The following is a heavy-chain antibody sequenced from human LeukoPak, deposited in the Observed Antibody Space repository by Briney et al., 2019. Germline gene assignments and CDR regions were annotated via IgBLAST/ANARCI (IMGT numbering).Heavy chain of an antibody. Sequence: SETLSLTCTVSGGSISSYYWSWIRQPPGKGLEWIGYIYYSGNTNYNPSLKSRVTISVDTSKNQFSLKLSSVTAADTAVYYCARLTTATTNFDYWGQGTLVTVSS. J-gene: IGHJ4*02. D-gene: IGHD4-17*01. V-gene: IGHV4-59*08. CDR1: GGSISSYY. CDR2: IYYSGNT. CDR3: ARLTTATTNFDY.